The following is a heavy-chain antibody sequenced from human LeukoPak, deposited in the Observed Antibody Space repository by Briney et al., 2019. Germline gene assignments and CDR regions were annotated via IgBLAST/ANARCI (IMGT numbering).Heavy chain of an antibody. J-gene: IGHJ4*02. D-gene: IGHD5-24*01. Sequence: GGSLRLSCAASGFMFSSNWMSWVRQAPGKGLEWVANIKQDGSRKSYVDSVKGRFTISRDNAKNSLYLQMNSLRAEDTAIYYCTRVGYIDEGIDYWGQGTLVTVSS. V-gene: IGHV3-7*04. CDR1: GFMFSSNW. CDR2: IKQDGSRK. CDR3: TRVGYIDEGIDY.